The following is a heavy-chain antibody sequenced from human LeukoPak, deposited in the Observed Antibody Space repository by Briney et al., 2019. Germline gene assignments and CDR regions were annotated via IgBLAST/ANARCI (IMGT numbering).Heavy chain of an antibody. Sequence: SETLSLTCTVSRGSISSYYWSWIRQPPGKGLEWIGYIYYSGSTNYNPSLKSRVTISVDTSKNQFSLKLSSVTAADTAVYYCARHVVRGVIRPHYFDYWGQGTLVTVSS. J-gene: IGHJ4*02. D-gene: IGHD3-10*01. CDR1: RGSISSYY. V-gene: IGHV4-59*08. CDR3: ARHVVRGVIRPHYFDY. CDR2: IYYSGST.